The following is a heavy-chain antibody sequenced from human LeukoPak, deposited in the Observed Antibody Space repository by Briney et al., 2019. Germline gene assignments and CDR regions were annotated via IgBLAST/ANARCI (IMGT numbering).Heavy chain of an antibody. V-gene: IGHV1-69*13. CDR1: GGTFSSYA. CDR2: IIPIFGTA. J-gene: IGHJ4*02. D-gene: IGHD6-6*01. CDR3: ARLGPRDSSSSSAFDY. Sequence: ASVKVSCKASGGTFSSYAISWVRQAPGQGLEWMGGIIPIFGTANYAQKFQGRVTITADESTSTAYMELSSLRSEDTAVYYCARLGPRDSSSSSAFDYWGQGTLVTVSS.